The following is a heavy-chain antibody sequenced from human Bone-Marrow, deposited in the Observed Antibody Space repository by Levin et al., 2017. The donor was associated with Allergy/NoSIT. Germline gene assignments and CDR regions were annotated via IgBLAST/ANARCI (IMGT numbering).Heavy chain of an antibody. D-gene: IGHD1-26*01. J-gene: IGHJ6*02. CDR1: GGSISSYY. CDR2: VYYTGST. Sequence: SCTVSGGSISSYYWSWIRQPPGKGLEWIGYVYYTGSTKYNPSLKSRVTISVDTSKNQFSLRLSSVTAADTAVYYCARDRVIVGSTNYFYGMDGWGQGTTVTVSS. V-gene: IGHV4-59*13. CDR3: ARDRVIVGSTNYFYGMDG.